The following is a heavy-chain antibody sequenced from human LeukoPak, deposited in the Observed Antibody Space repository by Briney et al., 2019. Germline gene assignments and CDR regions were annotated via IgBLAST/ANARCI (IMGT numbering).Heavy chain of an antibody. CDR3: ARGLPDYYDSSGYDY. CDR2: IYYSGST. D-gene: IGHD3-22*01. Sequence: SETLSLTCTVSGGSISSGSYYWSWIRQPPGKGLEWIGYIYYSGSTYYNPSLKSRVTISVNTSKNQFSLKLSSVTAADTAVYYCARGLPDYYDSSGYDYWGQGTLVTVSS. V-gene: IGHV4-30-4*08. J-gene: IGHJ4*02. CDR1: GGSISSGSYY.